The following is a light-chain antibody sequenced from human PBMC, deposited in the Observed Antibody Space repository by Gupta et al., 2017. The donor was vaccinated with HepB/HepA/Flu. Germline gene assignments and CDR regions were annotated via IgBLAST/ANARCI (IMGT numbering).Light chain of an antibody. CDR3: SSYKSITHVVV. CDR1: SSDVGGYNY. J-gene: IGLJ2*01. Sequence: QSALTQPASVSGSPGQSITISCTGTSSDVGGYNYVSWYQQHPGKAPKLMIYDVSNRPSGVSNRFSGSKSGNTASLPITGLQAEDEADYYCSSYKSITHVVVFGGGTKLTVL. CDR2: DVS. V-gene: IGLV2-14*01.